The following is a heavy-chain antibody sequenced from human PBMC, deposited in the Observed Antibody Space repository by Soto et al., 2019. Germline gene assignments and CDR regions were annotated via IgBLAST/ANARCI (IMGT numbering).Heavy chain of an antibody. CDR1: GFTFRSYG. V-gene: IGHV3-33*01. CDR2: IWFDGSKK. J-gene: IGHJ6*02. Sequence: QMQLVESGGGVVQPGKSLRISCAASGFTFRSYGIHWVRQAPGKGLEWVALIWFDGSKKYYVDSVKGRFAVSRDNSKKTLYLQMNSLRVEDTAVYYCARDRLVPYGYGMGVWGQGTTVTVSS. D-gene: IGHD2-2*01. CDR3: ARDRLVPYGYGMGV.